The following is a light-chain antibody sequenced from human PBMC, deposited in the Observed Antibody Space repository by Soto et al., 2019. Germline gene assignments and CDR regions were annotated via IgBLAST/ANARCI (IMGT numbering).Light chain of an antibody. CDR3: QQRNVWPPIT. Sequence: FLTQSPATLSLSPGERATLSRRASQSIHTSLAWYQQKSGKPPRLVIYDSTLRANGVPDRFGGSRSGTEFTLTINSLEPEDFAVYYCQQRNVWPPITFGQGTRLEIK. CDR2: DST. J-gene: IGKJ5*01. V-gene: IGKV3-11*01. CDR1: QSIHTS.